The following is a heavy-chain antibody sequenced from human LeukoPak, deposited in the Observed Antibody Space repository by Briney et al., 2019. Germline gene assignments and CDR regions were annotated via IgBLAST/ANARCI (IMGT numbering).Heavy chain of an antibody. V-gene: IGHV3-7*05. D-gene: IGHD1-26*01. CDR1: GFTFSSYW. Sequence: GGSLRLSCAASGFTFSSYWMSWVRQAPGKGLEWVANIKQDGSEKYYVDPVKGRFTISRDNAKNSLYLQMNSLRAEDTAVYYCARDSPTSYSGKIDYWGQGTLVTVSS. CDR3: ARDSPTSYSGKIDY. CDR2: IKQDGSEK. J-gene: IGHJ4*02.